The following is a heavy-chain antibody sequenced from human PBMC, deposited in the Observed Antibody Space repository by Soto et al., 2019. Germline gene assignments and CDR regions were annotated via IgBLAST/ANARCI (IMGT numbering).Heavy chain of an antibody. V-gene: IGHV5-10-1*01. CDR1: GYSFTSYW. Sequence: PGESLKISWKGSGYSFTSYWIIWVRQMPGKGLEWMGRIDPSDSYTNYSPSFQGHVTISADKSISTAYLQWSSLKASDTAMYYCARQGYYDSSGYYIIFDYWGQGTLVTVSS. CDR3: ARQGYYDSSGYYIIFDY. CDR2: IDPSDSYT. D-gene: IGHD3-22*01. J-gene: IGHJ4*02.